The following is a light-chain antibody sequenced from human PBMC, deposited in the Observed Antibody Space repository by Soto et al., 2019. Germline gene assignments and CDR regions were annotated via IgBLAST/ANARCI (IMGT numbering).Light chain of an antibody. J-gene: IGLJ1*01. CDR1: RSDVGGYNY. CDR2: EVS. Sequence: QSALTQPPSASGSPGQSVTISCTGTRSDVGGYNYVSWYQQHPGKAPKLIVYEVSKRPSGVPDRFSGSRSGNTASLTVSGLQAEDEADYYCSSYEGSNNFPCVFGTGTEVTGL. V-gene: IGLV2-8*01. CDR3: SSYEGSNNFPCV.